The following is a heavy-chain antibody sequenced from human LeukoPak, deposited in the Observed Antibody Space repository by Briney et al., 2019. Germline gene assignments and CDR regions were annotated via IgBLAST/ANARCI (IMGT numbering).Heavy chain of an antibody. D-gene: IGHD6-13*01. CDR2: IYTCGST. J-gene: IGHJ4*02. V-gene: IGHV4-4*07. Sequence: KPSETLSLTCTVSGGSISGLYWRWIRPPAGKGLEGIGRIYTCGSTNYNPSLKSRVPMSVDRSKKQLPLKLSSVTAADTAVYYCARDGWTNSTDYWGQGTLVTVSS. CDR1: GGSISGLY. CDR3: ARDGWTNSTDY.